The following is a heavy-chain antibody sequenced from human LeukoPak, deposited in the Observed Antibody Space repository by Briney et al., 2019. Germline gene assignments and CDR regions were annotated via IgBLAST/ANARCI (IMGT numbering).Heavy chain of an antibody. V-gene: IGHV1-8*03. CDR3: ARVGLGYSYGLYYYYMDV. J-gene: IGHJ6*03. Sequence: ASVKVSCKASGYTFTSYDINWVRQATGQGLEWMGWMNPNSGNTGYAQKFQGRVTITRNTSISTAYMELSSLRSEDTAVYYCARVGLGYSYGLYYYYMDVWGKGTTVTVSS. CDR2: MNPNSGNT. CDR1: GYTFTSYD. D-gene: IGHD5-18*01.